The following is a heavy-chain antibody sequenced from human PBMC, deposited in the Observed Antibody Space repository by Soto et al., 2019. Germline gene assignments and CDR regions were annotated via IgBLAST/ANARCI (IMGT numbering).Heavy chain of an antibody. D-gene: IGHD2-15*01. Sequence: GGSLRLSCAGSGFTFGDSYMSWIRQAPGKGLEWLSYISPGSRYPAYADSVKGRFTISRDNAKRSLYPQMMSLTAEDTAIYYCVRGGGGGLFDPWGQGTMVTVYS. V-gene: IGHV3-11*06. CDR2: ISPGSRYP. CDR1: GFTFGDSY. CDR3: VRGGGGGLFDP. J-gene: IGHJ5*02.